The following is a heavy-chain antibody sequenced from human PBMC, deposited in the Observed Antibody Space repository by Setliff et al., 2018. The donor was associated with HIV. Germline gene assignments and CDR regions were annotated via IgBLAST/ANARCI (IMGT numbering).Heavy chain of an antibody. CDR3: ATRPRIAARPFDY. V-gene: IGHV4-34*01. CDR1: GGSFSGYS. Sequence: SETLSLTCAVYGGSFSGYSWTWIRQPPGKGLEWIGDINHSGSTNYNPSLKSRVTISVDTSKNQFSLELTSLTAADTAVYYCATRPRIAARPFDYWGQGMLVTVSS. J-gene: IGHJ4*02. CDR2: INHSGST. D-gene: IGHD6-6*01.